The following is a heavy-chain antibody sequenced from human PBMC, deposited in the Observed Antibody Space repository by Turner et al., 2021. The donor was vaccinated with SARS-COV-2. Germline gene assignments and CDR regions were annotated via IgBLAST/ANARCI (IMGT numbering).Heavy chain of an antibody. CDR3: ATVPPYGDYFDY. CDR1: GFTFSSYA. Sequence: EVQLLESGGGLVQPGGSLRLYCAASGFTFSSYAMSWVRQAPGKGLDWVSAISGSGGSTYYADSVKGRFTISRDTSKNTLYLQMNSLRSEDTAVYYCATVPPYGDYFDYWGQGTLVTVSS. V-gene: IGHV3-23*01. D-gene: IGHD4-17*01. J-gene: IGHJ4*02. CDR2: ISGSGGST.